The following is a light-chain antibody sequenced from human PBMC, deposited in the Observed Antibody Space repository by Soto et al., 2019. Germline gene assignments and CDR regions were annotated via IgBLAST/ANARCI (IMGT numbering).Light chain of an antibody. CDR3: AGWDDSLNVVV. Sequence: QAVVTQPPSASGTPGQRVTISCSGSSSNFGSNTVNWYQQLPGTAPKLLIYDNNQRPSGVPDRFSGSKSGTSASLAISGLRSDDEADYYCAGWDDSLNVVVFGGGTKVTVL. J-gene: IGLJ2*01. CDR1: SSNFGSNT. V-gene: IGLV1-44*01. CDR2: DNN.